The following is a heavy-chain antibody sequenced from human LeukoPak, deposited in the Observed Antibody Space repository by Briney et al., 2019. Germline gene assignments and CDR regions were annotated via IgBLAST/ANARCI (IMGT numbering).Heavy chain of an antibody. CDR3: ATDSSGSFDAFDI. CDR1: GFTFSSYW. J-gene: IGHJ3*02. CDR2: IKQDGSEK. V-gene: IGHV3-7*01. Sequence: PGGSLRLSCAASGFTFSSYWMSWVRQAPGKGLEWVANIKQDGSEKYYVDSVKGRFTIPRDNAKNSLYLQMNSLRAEGTAVYYCATDSSGSFDAFDIWGQGTMVTVSS. D-gene: IGHD6-6*01.